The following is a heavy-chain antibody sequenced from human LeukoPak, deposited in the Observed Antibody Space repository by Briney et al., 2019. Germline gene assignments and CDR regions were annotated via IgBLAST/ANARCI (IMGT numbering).Heavy chain of an antibody. J-gene: IGHJ5*02. D-gene: IGHD3-10*01. V-gene: IGHV4-34*01. CDR1: GGSFSGYY. CDR3: ARGPSSWFDP. CDR2: INESGTT. Sequence: ETLSLTCAXXGGSFSGYYWSWIRLPPGQGLEWIGEINESGTTNYHPSLKSRVTISLEKSRNQFSLKLTSVTAADTAAYYCARGPSSWFDPWGQGSLVTVSS.